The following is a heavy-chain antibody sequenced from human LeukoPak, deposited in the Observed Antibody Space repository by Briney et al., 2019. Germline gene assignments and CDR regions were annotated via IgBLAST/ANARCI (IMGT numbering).Heavy chain of an antibody. CDR1: GFTFSSYG. V-gene: IGHV3-30*18. CDR3: AKEMQSSYQPHTMDV. Sequence: PGGSLRLSCAASGFTFSSYGIHWVRQAPGKGLEWVAVISYDGSNKYYADSVKGRFTISRDNSKNTLYLQMNSLRAEDTAVYYCAKEMQSSYQPHTMDVWGQGTTVTVSS. J-gene: IGHJ6*02. CDR2: ISYDGSNK. D-gene: IGHD2-2*01.